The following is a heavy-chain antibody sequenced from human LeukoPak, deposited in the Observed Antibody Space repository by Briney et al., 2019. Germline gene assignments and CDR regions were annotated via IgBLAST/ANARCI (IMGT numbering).Heavy chain of an antibody. V-gene: IGHV3-30-3*01. CDR2: ISHDGSNK. Sequence: GGSLRLSCAASGFTFSSYAMHWVRQAPGKGLEWVAVISHDGSNKYYADSVQGRFTISRDNSKNTLYLQMNSLRAEDTAVYYCARAVTDYYDRPSDYWGQGTLVTVFS. CDR1: GFTFSSYA. D-gene: IGHD3-22*01. CDR3: ARAVTDYYDRPSDY. J-gene: IGHJ4*02.